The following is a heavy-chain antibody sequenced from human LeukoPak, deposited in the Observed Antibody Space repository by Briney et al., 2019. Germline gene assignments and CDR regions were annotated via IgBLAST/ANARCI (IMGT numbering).Heavy chain of an antibody. J-gene: IGHJ4*02. CDR3: ARIAAAGTSSRTKRYFDY. D-gene: IGHD6-13*01. V-gene: IGHV3-48*04. Sequence: GGSLGLSCVASGFTFGPYTMNWVRQAPGKGLEWISHITSSSDTKYYADSVKGRFTISRDNAKNSLYLQMNSPRAEDTAVYYCARIAAAGTSSRTKRYFDYWGQGTLVTVSS. CDR1: GFTFGPYT. CDR2: ITSSSDTK.